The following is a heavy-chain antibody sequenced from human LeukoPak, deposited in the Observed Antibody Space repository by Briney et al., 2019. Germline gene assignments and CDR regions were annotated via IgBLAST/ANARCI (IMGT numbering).Heavy chain of an antibody. CDR1: GFTRSSSG. D-gene: IGHD3-10*01. Sequence: WGSLRLYCAASGFTRSSSGRHWVPQAPGKEREGGTGISYGGGLKYYAASVKGRFTISRDNSKNTLYLQMNSLRAEDTAVYYCAKEYYDSGSPQREFYFEYWGQGTLVTVSS. CDR2: ISYGGGLK. V-gene: IGHV3-30*18. J-gene: IGHJ4*02. CDR3: AKEYYDSGSPQREFYFEY.